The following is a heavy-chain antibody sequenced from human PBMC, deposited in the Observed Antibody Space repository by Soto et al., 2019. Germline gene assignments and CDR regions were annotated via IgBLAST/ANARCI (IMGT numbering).Heavy chain of an antibody. CDR2: IYYSGST. D-gene: IGHD7-27*01. CDR1: GGSISSYY. J-gene: IGHJ2*01. Sequence: QVQLQESGPGLVKPSETLSLTCTVSGGSISSYYWSWIRQPPGKGLEWIGYIYYSGSTNYNPSLTSRVTITVDTSRNHFSLKRTAVTAADTAVYYCARSPPFPWGPDGWYLDLWGRGTLVTVSS. V-gene: IGHV4-59*01. CDR3: ARSPPFPWGPDGWYLDL.